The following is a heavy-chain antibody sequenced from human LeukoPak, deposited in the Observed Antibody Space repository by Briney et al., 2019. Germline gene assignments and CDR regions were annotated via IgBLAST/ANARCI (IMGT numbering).Heavy chain of an antibody. CDR2: FKSKTDET. CDR3: AVETTTDFDH. V-gene: IGHV3-64D*06. CDR1: GFTFNNYV. D-gene: IGHD1-1*01. J-gene: IGHJ4*02. Sequence: GGSLRLSCSASGFTFNNYVLHWVRQAPGKGLEYVLGFKSKTDETFYSEYVKGRFTVSRDKSENTLYLQMNSLRIDDTAVYYCAVETTTDFDHWGQGTLVTVSS.